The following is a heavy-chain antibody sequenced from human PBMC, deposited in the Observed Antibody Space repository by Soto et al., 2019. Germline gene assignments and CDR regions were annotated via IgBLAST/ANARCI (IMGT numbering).Heavy chain of an antibody. CDR1: GGTFSSYA. CDR3: AREQATMIRFDI. D-gene: IGHD3-22*01. Sequence: GASVKVSCKASGGTFSSYAISWVRQAPGQGLEWMGGIIPIFGTANYAQKFQGGVTITADESTSTAYMELSSLRSEDTAVYYCAREQATMIRFDIWGQGTMVTVSS. CDR2: IIPIFGTA. V-gene: IGHV1-69*13. J-gene: IGHJ3*02.